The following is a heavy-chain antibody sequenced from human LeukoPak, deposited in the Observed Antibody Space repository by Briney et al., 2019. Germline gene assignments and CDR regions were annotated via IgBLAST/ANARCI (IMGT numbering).Heavy chain of an antibody. V-gene: IGHV3-21*01. CDR2: ISSSSSYI. CDR3: ARGYYYGLDL. CDR1: GFTFNSYN. Sequence: GGSLRLSCTASGFTFNSYNMNWVRQAPGKGLEWVSSISSSSSYIYYADSVNGRFTISRDNAKNSLFLQMNGLRAEDTAVYYCARGYYYGLDLWGQGTLVTVSS. J-gene: IGHJ5*02. D-gene: IGHD3-10*01.